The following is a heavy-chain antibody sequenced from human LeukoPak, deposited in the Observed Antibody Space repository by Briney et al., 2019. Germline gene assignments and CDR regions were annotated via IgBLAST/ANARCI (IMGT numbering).Heavy chain of an antibody. J-gene: IGHJ4*02. CDR3: ARHYYGSGSTGRCIDY. D-gene: IGHD3-10*01. V-gene: IGHV4-34*01. CDR2: INHSGST. CDR1: GGSFSGYY. Sequence: PSETLSLTCAVYGGSFSGYYWSWIRQPPGKGLEWIGEINHSGSTNYNPSLKSRVTISVDTSKNQFSLKLSSVTAADTAVYYCARHYYGSGSTGRCIDYWGQGTLVTVSS.